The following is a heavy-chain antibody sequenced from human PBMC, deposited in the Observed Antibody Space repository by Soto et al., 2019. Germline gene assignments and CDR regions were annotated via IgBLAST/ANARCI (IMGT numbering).Heavy chain of an antibody. J-gene: IGHJ3*02. CDR3: ARRAFGSSRSFDI. Sequence: GGSLRLSCAASGFAFSSHPMSWVRQAPERGLEWVSGISDSGGLTYNADSVKGRFTISRDNSKNTLYLQMNSLRAEDTALYSCARRAFGSSRSFDIRGQGTMVTVAS. CDR1: GFAFSSHP. D-gene: IGHD6-6*01. CDR2: ISDSGGLT. V-gene: IGHV3-23*01.